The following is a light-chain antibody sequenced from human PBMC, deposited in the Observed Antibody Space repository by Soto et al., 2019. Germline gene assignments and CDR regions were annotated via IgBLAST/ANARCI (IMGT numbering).Light chain of an antibody. CDR3: QQRSNWPPIFT. Sequence: EIVLTQSPATLSLSPGERATLSCRASQSVSSYLAWYQQKTGQAPRLLIYDASNRATGIPARFSGSGSGTDFTLTITSLEPEDFAVYYCQQRSNWPPIFTFGPGTKVDFK. CDR2: DAS. CDR1: QSVSSY. J-gene: IGKJ3*01. V-gene: IGKV3-11*01.